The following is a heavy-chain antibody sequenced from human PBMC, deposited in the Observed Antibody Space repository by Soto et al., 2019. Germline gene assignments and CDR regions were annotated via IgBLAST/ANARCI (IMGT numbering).Heavy chain of an antibody. Sequence: PSETLSLTCSVPGGSLSKYYWSWIRQPAGKGLEWIGRISTSGHVVSKVSLRSRLTMSVDMSNNHFSLKLTSVTAADTAVYYRARDNNDFWSLYPLAFDYWGQGALVTVSS. J-gene: IGHJ4*02. V-gene: IGHV4-4*07. CDR2: ISTSGHV. CDR3: ARDNNDFWSLYPLAFDY. D-gene: IGHD3-3*01. CDR1: GGSLSKYY.